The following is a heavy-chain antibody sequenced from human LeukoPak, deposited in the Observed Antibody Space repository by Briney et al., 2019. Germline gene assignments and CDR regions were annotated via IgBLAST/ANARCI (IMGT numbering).Heavy chain of an antibody. V-gene: IGHV3-48*03. CDR2: ISTAGSTK. Sequence: GGSLRLSCAASGFTFSDYEMNWVRQAPGKGLEWISYISTAGSTKYYAESVKGRFAISRDNAKDSLYLQMNSLRVEDTAVYFCARGGPARSWVYWGQGTLVTVSS. CDR3: ARGGPARSWVY. J-gene: IGHJ4*02. D-gene: IGHD2-2*01. CDR1: GFTFSDYE.